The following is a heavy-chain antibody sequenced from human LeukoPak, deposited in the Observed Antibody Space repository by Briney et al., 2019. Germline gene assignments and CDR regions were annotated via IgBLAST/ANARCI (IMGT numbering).Heavy chain of an antibody. CDR3: ARGQGWID. CDR1: GGSISSSNW. J-gene: IGHJ4*02. D-gene: IGHD2-2*03. Sequence: PSGTLSLTCAVSGGSISSSNWWSWVRQAPGKGLEWVAITKPDGSEGYYVDSVKGRFTISRDNAKSVLYLQMSSLRGEDTAVYYCARGQGWIDRGQGTLVTVSS. CDR2: TKPDGSEG. V-gene: IGHV3-7*03.